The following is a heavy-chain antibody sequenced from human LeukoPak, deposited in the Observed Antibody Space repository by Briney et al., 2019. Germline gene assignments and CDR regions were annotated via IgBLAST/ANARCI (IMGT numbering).Heavy chain of an antibody. CDR2: ISYDGSNK. Sequence: GGSLRLSCAASGFTFSSYAMHWVRQAPGEGLEWVAVISYDGSNKYYADSVKGRFTISRDNSKNTLYLQMNSLRAEDTAVYYCARGGIYYDSSGLDYWGQGTLVTVSS. V-gene: IGHV3-30-3*01. D-gene: IGHD3-22*01. CDR3: ARGGIYYDSSGLDY. J-gene: IGHJ4*02. CDR1: GFTFSSYA.